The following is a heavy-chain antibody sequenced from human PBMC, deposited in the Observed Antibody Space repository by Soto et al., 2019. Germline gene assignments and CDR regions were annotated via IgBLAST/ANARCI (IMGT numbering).Heavy chain of an antibody. CDR2: IIPIFGTA. V-gene: IGHV1-69*13. CDR3: ARVARVVTRRYNFDY. CDR1: GGTFSSYA. D-gene: IGHD2-21*02. J-gene: IGHJ4*02. Sequence: SVKVSCKASGGTFSSYAISWVRQAPGQGLEWMGGIIPIFGTANYAQKFQGRVTITADESTSTAYMELSSLRSEDTAVYYCARVARVVTRRYNFDYWGQGTLVTVSS.